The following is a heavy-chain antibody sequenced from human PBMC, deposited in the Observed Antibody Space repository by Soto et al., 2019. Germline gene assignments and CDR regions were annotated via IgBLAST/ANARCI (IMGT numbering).Heavy chain of an antibody. CDR3: ARHSHDFWSGYPFDP. D-gene: IGHD3-3*01. V-gene: IGHV4-39*01. CDR2: IYYSGST. J-gene: IGHJ5*02. CDR1: GGSSSSSSYY. Sequence: PSETLSLTCTVSGGSSSSSSYYWGWIRQPPGKGLEWIGSIYYSGSTYYNPSLKSRVTISVDTSKNQFSLKLSSVTAADTAVYYCARHSHDFWSGYPFDPWGQGTLVTVSS.